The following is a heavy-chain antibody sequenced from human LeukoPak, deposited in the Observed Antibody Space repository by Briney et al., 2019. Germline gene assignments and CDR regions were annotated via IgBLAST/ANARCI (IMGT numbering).Heavy chain of an antibody. CDR2: IRSKANSYAT. Sequence: GGSLRLSCAASGFTFSGSAMHWVRQASGKGLEWVGRIRSKANSYATAYAASVKGRFTISRDDSKNTAYLQMNSLKTEDTAVYYCAKDLYGYSYGPWGQGTLVTVSS. CDR3: AKDLYGYSYGP. V-gene: IGHV3-73*01. CDR1: GFTFSGSA. J-gene: IGHJ4*02. D-gene: IGHD5-18*01.